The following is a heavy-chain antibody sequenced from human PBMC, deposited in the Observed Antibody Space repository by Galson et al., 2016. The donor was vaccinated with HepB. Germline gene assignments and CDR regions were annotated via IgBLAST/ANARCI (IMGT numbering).Heavy chain of an antibody. V-gene: IGHV3-23*01. CDR3: KKVLEPXRGDF. Sequence: RLXXAASXXXFSTYAXXWVRXAPGKGLEXXXVISGSGGGTKYADSGKGRFTISRDNSKNTLDLQMNSLRGEDTAIYYCKKVLEPXRGDFRGQGXVVT. CDR1: XXXFSTYA. D-gene: IGHD3-3*01. J-gene: IGHJ4*02. CDR2: ISGSGGGT.